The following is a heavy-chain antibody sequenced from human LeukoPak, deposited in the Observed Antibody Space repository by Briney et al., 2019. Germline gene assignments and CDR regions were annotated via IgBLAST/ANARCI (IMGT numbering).Heavy chain of an antibody. J-gene: IGHJ4*02. V-gene: IGHV3-72*01. D-gene: IGHD6-13*01. Sequence: GGSLRLSCAASGFTFSSYWMSWVRQAPGKGLEWVGRTRNKANSYTTEYAASVRGRFTISRDDSKNSLYLQMNSLKIEDTAVYYCARDPLSIAAGDYWGQGTLVTVSS. CDR2: TRNKANSYTT. CDR3: ARDPLSIAAGDY. CDR1: GFTFSSYW.